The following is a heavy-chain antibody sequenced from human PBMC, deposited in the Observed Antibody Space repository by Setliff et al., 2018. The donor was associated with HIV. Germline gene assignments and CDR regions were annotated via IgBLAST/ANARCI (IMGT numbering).Heavy chain of an antibody. D-gene: IGHD3-22*01. Sequence: SVKVSCKASGGTFSSYTINWVRQAPGQGLEWMGGIIPIFATANYAQKFQGRVTITADESTSTAYMELSSLRSEDTAVYYCARASGDYYDGSGRPAPWDYWGQGTLVTVSS. V-gene: IGHV1-69*13. CDR1: GGTFSSYT. CDR3: ARASGDYYDGSGRPAPWDY. J-gene: IGHJ4*02. CDR2: IIPIFATA.